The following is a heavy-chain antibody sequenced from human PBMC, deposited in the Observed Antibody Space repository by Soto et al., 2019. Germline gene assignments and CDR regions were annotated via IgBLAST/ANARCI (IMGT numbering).Heavy chain of an antibody. Sequence: EVQLVETGGGLVQPGGSLRLSCAASGFTVSSHYINWVRQAPGKGLDWVSAIYNSGTSFYADSVKGRFTVSRDTAKNSVFLQMSSLSAEDTAVYFCARGTWIVRGLIPDAFDIWGQGTMVTVSS. V-gene: IGHV3-66*01. D-gene: IGHD3-10*01. CDR1: GFTVSSHY. CDR3: ARGTWIVRGLIPDAFDI. CDR2: IYNSGTS. J-gene: IGHJ3*02.